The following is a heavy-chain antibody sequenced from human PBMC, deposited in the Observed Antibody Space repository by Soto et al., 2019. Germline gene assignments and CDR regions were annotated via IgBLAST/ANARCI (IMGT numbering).Heavy chain of an antibody. D-gene: IGHD2-15*01. Sequence: GASVKVSCKASGYTFTSYGISWVRQAPGQGLEWMGWISAYNGNTNYAQKLQGRVTMTTDTSTSTAYMELRSLRSDDTAVYYCAILLGYCSGGSCYAPPYFDYWGQGTLATVSS. CDR2: ISAYNGNT. V-gene: IGHV1-18*04. J-gene: IGHJ4*02. CDR1: GYTFTSYG. CDR3: AILLGYCSGGSCYAPPYFDY.